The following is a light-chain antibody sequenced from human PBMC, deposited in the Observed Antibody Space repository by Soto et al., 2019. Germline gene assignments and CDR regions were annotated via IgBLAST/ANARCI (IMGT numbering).Light chain of an antibody. CDR2: KAS. Sequence: DIQLTQSPSTLSASIGDRVTITCRAIENINTWLAWYQQKPGKAPKLLLYKASILESRVPSRFSGSGSRTEFTLTISSLQPDDVAPYYCQQDNHSFSFGPGTTV. CDR1: ENINTW. J-gene: IGKJ3*01. V-gene: IGKV1-5*03. CDR3: QQDNHSFS.